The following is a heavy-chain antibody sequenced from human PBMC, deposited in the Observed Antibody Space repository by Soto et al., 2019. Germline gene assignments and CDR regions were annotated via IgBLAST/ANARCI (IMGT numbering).Heavy chain of an antibody. CDR3: ARVWGGAFDF. Sequence: SETLSFTCTVSGGSISSYYWSWIRQPPGKGLEWIGYIYYSGSTNYNPSLKSRVTISVDTSKNQFSLKLSSVTAADTAVYYCARVWGGAFDFWGQGTMVTVSS. V-gene: IGHV4-59*01. J-gene: IGHJ3*01. CDR2: IYYSGST. D-gene: IGHD3-10*01. CDR1: GGSISSYY.